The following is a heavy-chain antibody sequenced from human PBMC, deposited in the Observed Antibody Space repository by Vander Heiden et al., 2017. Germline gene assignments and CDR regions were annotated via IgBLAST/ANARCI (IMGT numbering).Heavy chain of an antibody. CDR1: GFTFSSYW. J-gene: IGHJ3*02. V-gene: IGHV3-74*01. D-gene: IGHD1-26*01. CDR3: ARVRVGATDTDAFDI. CDR2: INSDGSST. Sequence: EVQLVESGGGLVQPGGSLRLSCAASGFTFSSYWMHWVRQAPGKGLGWGSRINSDGSSTSYADPGKGRFTISRDNAKNTLYLQMNSLRAEDTAVYYCARVRVGATDTDAFDIWGQGTMVTVSS.